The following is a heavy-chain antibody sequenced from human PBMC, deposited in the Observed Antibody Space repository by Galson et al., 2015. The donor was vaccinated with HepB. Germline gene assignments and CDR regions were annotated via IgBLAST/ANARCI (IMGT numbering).Heavy chain of an antibody. CDR2: ISWKSDFT. D-gene: IGHD3-10*01. CDR3: AQDLTYYYGSGSYFVGMDA. CDR1: GFTFEDYA. Sequence: SLRLSCAASGFTFEDYAMHWVRHVPGKGPEWVSGISWKSDFTGYADSVRGRFTISRDNAKYSLYLQMNSLRTEDTALYYCAQDLTYYYGSGSYFVGMDAWGQGTTVTVS. V-gene: IGHV3-9*01. J-gene: IGHJ6*02.